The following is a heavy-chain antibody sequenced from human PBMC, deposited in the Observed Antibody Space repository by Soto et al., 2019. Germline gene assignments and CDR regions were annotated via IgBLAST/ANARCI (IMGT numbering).Heavy chain of an antibody. D-gene: IGHD3-10*01. J-gene: IGHJ6*02. CDR2: ISGSGGRT. Sequence: GGSLRLSCAASGFTFSSYAMSWVRQAPGKGLEWVSAISGSGGRTYYADSVKGRFTISRDNSKKTLYLQMNSLRAEDTAVYDCAKEVVRPKGSLYGKDVWGQGTTVTGSS. CDR1: GFTFSSYA. CDR3: AKEVVRPKGSLYGKDV. V-gene: IGHV3-23*01.